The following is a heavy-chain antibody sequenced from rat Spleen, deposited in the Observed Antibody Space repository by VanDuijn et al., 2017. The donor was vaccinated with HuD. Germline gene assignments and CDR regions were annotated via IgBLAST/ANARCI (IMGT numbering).Heavy chain of an antibody. Sequence: EVQLVESDGGLVQPGRSMKLSCAASGFTFSNYDMAWVRQAPTKGLEWVATISYDGTRTYFRDSVKGRFTLSRDNTKSTLYLQMNSLRSEDTATYYCTRRRSHFDYWGQGVMVTVSS. CDR3: TRRRSHFDY. V-gene: IGHV5-29*01. J-gene: IGHJ2*01. CDR2: ISYDGTRT. D-gene: IGHD1-11*01. CDR1: GFTFSNYD.